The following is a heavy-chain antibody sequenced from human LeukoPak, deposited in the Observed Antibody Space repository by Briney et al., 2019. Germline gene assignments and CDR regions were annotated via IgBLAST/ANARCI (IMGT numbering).Heavy chain of an antibody. CDR1: GFTFSSYA. V-gene: IGHV3-30-3*01. Sequence: HAGGSLRLSCAASGFTFSSYAMHWVRQAPGKGLEWVAVISYDGSNKYYADSVKGRFTISRDNSKNTLYLQMNSLRAEDTAVYYCARDRLKRKLDAGGYWGQGTLVTVSS. CDR3: ARDRLKRKLDAGGY. CDR2: ISYDGSNK. J-gene: IGHJ4*02. D-gene: IGHD1-1*01.